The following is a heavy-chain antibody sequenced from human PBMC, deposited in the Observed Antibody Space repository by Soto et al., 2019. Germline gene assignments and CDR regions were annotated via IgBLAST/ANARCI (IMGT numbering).Heavy chain of an antibody. CDR1: GYTFTSYG. CDR3: ARYCSSTSCYEDVGMDV. CDR2: ISAYNGNT. V-gene: IGHV1-18*04. J-gene: IGHJ6*02. D-gene: IGHD2-2*01. Sequence: ASGEGLCKASGYTFTSYGISWVRQAPGQGLEWMGWISAYNGNTNYAQKLQGRVTMTTDTSTSTAYMELRSLRSDDTAVYYCARYCSSTSCYEDVGMDVWGQGTTVTVSS.